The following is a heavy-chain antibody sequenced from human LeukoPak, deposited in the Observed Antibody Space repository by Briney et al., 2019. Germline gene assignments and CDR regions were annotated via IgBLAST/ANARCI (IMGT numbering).Heavy chain of an antibody. V-gene: IGHV3-21*01. CDR1: GFTFSSYS. D-gene: IGHD1-26*01. Sequence: GGSLRLSCAASGFTFSSYSMNWVRQAPGKGLEWVSSISSSSSYIYYADSVKGRFTISRDNAKNSLYLQMNSLRAEDTAVYYCARDNTVGAAIEYWGQGTLVTVSS. J-gene: IGHJ4*02. CDR2: ISSSSSYI. CDR3: ARDNTVGAAIEY.